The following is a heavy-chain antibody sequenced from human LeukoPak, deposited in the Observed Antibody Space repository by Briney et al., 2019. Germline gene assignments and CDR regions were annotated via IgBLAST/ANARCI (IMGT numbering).Heavy chain of an antibody. D-gene: IGHD1-1*01. CDR1: GFTFINYA. Sequence: GGSLRLSCAASGFTFINYALTWVRQTPGKGLEWVSTISGRGSDRFYADAVKGRFTISIDNSKNTMYLQMNSLRIEDTAFYYCAKGVDNTGRLRWFDSWGQGTLVTVSS. J-gene: IGHJ5*01. V-gene: IGHV3-23*01. CDR2: ISGRGSDR. CDR3: AKGVDNTGRLRWFDS.